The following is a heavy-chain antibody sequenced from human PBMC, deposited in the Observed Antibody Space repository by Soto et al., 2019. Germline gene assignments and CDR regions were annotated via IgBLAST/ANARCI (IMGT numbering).Heavy chain of an antibody. V-gene: IGHV4-39*01. D-gene: IGHD4-4*01. CDR1: GDSISSSNYH. CDR2: IYYSGST. CDR3: ARSGGLQHIDY. J-gene: IGHJ4*02. Sequence: SETLSLTCTVSGDSISSSNYHWGWIRQPPGKGLEWIGSIYYSGSTYYNPSLKSRVTISVDTSKNQFSLKLSSVTAADTAVHYCARSGGLQHIDYTGQAIVVTVSS.